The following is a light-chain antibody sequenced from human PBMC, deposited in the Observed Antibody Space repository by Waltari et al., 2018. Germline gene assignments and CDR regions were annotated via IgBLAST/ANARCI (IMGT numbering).Light chain of an antibody. V-gene: IGKV3-11*01. CDR1: QNIGTY. Sequence: EIVLTQSPATLSLSPGERATLSCRASQNIGTYLAWYQQKPGQAPRLLIYDASYSATGIPARVSGSVSGTDFTLTISSLEPEDFAVYYCKQRSEWPLTFGGGTKVEVK. CDR3: KQRSEWPLT. J-gene: IGKJ4*01. CDR2: DAS.